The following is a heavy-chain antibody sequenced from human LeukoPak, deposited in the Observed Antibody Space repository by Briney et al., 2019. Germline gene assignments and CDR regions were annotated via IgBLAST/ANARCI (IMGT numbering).Heavy chain of an antibody. Sequence: PSETLSLTCAVSGGSISSGNWWIWVRQPPGKGLEWIGEIYHCGTTNYNPSLESRVTISVDKSMNQFSLRLSSVTAADTAVYYCAKDTIYDYYMDVWGKGTTVIVSS. CDR1: GGSISSGNW. D-gene: IGHD5-24*01. V-gene: IGHV4-4*02. CDR3: AKDTIYDYYMDV. J-gene: IGHJ6*03. CDR2: IYHCGTT.